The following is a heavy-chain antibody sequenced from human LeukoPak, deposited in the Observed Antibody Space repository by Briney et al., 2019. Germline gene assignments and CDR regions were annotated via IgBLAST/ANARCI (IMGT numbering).Heavy chain of an antibody. Sequence: SVKVSCKASGFTFTSSAVQWVRQARGQRLEWIGWIVVGSGNTIYAQKFQGRVTMTEDTSTDTAYMELSSLRSEDTAVYYCATADLVGALNFDYWGQGTLVTVSS. V-gene: IGHV1-58*01. CDR2: IVVGSGNT. CDR1: GFTFTSSA. D-gene: IGHD1-26*01. CDR3: ATADLVGALNFDY. J-gene: IGHJ4*02.